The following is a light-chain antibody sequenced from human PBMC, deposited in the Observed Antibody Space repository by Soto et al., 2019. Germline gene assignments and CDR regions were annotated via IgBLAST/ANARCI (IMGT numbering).Light chain of an antibody. CDR2: DAS. V-gene: IGKV3-11*01. J-gene: IGKJ1*01. Sequence: VLTQSPATLSLSPGERATLSCRASQGIRNYLAWYQQKPGQAPRLLIYDASNRATGIPARFSGSGSGTDFTLTISSLEPEDFAVYYRQQRSNWPAFGQGTKVDIK. CDR3: QQRSNWPA. CDR1: QGIRNY.